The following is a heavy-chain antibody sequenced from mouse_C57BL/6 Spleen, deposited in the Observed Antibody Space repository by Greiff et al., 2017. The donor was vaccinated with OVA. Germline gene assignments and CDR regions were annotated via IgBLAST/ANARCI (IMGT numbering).Heavy chain of an antibody. D-gene: IGHD3-2*02. CDR2: IYPRDGST. CDR1: GYTFTSYD. V-gene: IGHV1-85*01. CDR3: ARGTAQATGYFDY. Sequence: QVQLQQSGPELVKPGASVKLSCKASGYTFTSYDINWVKQRPGQGLEWIGWIYPRDGSTKYNEKFKGKATLTVDTSSSTAYMELHSLTSEDSAVYFCARGTAQATGYFDYWGQGTTLTVSS. J-gene: IGHJ2*01.